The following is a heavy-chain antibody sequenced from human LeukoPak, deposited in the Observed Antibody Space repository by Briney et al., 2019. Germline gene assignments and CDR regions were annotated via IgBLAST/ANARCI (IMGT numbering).Heavy chain of an antibody. CDR2: INHSGST. D-gene: IGHD5-12*01. V-gene: IGHV4-34*01. Sequence: SETLSLTCAVSGGSFSGDYWSWIRQPPGKGLEWIGEINHSGSTNYNPSLKSRVTISVDTSKNQFSLKLSSVTAADTAVYYCARGYDYSLYDYWGQGTLVTVSS. CDR3: ARGYDYSLYDY. J-gene: IGHJ4*02. CDR1: GGSFSGDY.